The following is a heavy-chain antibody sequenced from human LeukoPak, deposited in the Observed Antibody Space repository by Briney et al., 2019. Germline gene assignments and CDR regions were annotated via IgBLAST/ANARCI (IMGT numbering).Heavy chain of an antibody. CDR1: GGSIRSYY. CDR3: ARVAPSRWLLLPNYFDY. V-gene: IGHV4-59*01. CDR2: IYYTGST. Sequence: PSETLSLTCTVSGGSIRSYYWSWIRQPPGKGLEWIGYIYYTGSTKYNSSLKSRVTISVDTSKNQFSLKLSSVTAADTAVYYCARVAPSRWLLLPNYFDYWGQETLVTVSS. J-gene: IGHJ4*02. D-gene: IGHD3-22*01.